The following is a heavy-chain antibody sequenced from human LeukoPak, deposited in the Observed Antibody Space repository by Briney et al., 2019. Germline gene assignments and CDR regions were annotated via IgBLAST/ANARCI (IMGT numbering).Heavy chain of an antibody. Sequence: GGSLRLSGAAPGFTFSTNGMHWVGKAPGKGREWVAGISYDGSNKDYADSVKGRFTISRDNSKNTLHLQMNSLRAEDRAVYYCAKVVVEGATTNWFDPWGQGTLVTVSS. D-gene: IGHD2-15*01. CDR3: AKVVVEGATTNWFDP. V-gene: IGHV3-30*18. J-gene: IGHJ5*02. CDR2: ISYDGSNK. CDR1: GFTFSTNG.